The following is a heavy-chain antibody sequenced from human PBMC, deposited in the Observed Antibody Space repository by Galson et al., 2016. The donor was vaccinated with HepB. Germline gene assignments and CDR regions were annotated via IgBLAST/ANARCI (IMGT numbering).Heavy chain of an antibody. CDR1: GFTFSIYG. Sequence: SLRLSCAASGFTFSIYGIHWVRQAPGKGLEWVAYVWADGSNKNYGDSVKGRFTISRDNSKNTQYLQMNSLRVEDTAVYYCARDQSGTSTGFDVWGQGTTVTVSS. CDR2: VWADGSNK. D-gene: IGHD1-1*01. V-gene: IGHV3-33*01. CDR3: ARDQSGTSTGFDV. J-gene: IGHJ6*02.